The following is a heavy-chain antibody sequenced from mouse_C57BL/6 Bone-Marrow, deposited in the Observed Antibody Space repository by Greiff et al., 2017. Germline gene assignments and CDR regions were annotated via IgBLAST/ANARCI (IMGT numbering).Heavy chain of an antibody. CDR1: GYTFTSYW. V-gene: IGHV1-64*01. CDR2: IHPNSGST. Sequence: QVQLKQPGAELVKPGASVKLSCKASGYTFTSYWMHWVKQRPGQGLEWIGMIHPNSGSTNYNEKFKSKATLTVDKSSSTAYMQLSSLTSEDSAVYYCARDTTVVAHGYFDVWGTGTTVTVSS. J-gene: IGHJ1*03. D-gene: IGHD1-1*01. CDR3: ARDTTVVAHGYFDV.